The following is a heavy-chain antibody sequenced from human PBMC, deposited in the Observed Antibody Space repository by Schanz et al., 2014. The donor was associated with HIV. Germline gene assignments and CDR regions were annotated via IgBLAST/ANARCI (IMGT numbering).Heavy chain of an antibody. CDR3: ATAAVTDYSDN. Sequence: QVQLVESGGDVVQPGRSLRLSCAASGFTFSGYGMHWVRQAPGKGLEWVAVIWYDGSKKYYADSVKGRFTISRDNSKNTVYLQMNSLRAEDTAVYYCATAAVTDYSDNWGQGTLVTVSS. CDR1: GFTFSGYG. D-gene: IGHD4-17*01. CDR2: IWYDGSKK. J-gene: IGHJ4*02. V-gene: IGHV3-33*01.